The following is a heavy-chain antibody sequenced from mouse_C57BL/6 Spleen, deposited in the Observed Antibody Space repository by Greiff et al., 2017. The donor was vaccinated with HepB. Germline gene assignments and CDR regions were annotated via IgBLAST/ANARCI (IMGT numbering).Heavy chain of an antibody. D-gene: IGHD1-1*01. J-gene: IGHJ1*03. CDR2: IDPSDSYT. CDR1: GYTFTSYW. Sequence: QVQLQQPGAELVMPGASVKLSCKASGYTFTSYWMHWVKQRPGQGLEWIGAIDPSDSYTNYNQKFKGKSTLTVAKSSSTAYMQLSSLTSEDSAVYYCARRGFYGSSSWYFDVWGTGTTVTVSS. V-gene: IGHV1-69*01. CDR3: ARRGFYGSSSWYFDV.